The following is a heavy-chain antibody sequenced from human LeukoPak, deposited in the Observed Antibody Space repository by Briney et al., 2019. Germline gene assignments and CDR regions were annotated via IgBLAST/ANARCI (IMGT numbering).Heavy chain of an antibody. J-gene: IGHJ4*02. Sequence: GGSLRLSCAASGFSFSSYWMHWVRQAPGKGLVWVSRTNIDGSTTTYADSVKGRFTISRDNAKNTLSLQMNSLRAEDTAVYYCVSDHTGHDDYWGQGTLVTVSS. D-gene: IGHD1-1*01. V-gene: IGHV3-74*01. CDR3: VSDHTGHDDY. CDR1: GFSFSSYW. CDR2: TNIDGSTT.